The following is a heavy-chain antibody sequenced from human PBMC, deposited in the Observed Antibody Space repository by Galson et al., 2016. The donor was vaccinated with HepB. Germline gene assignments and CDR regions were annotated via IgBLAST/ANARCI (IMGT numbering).Heavy chain of an antibody. CDR3: AKDPQWTTSSRGAFDV. CDR1: GFSFSSYA. D-gene: IGHD6-6*01. V-gene: IGHV3-23*01. CDR2: ITGRGTST. Sequence: SLRLSCAASGFSFSSYAMSWVRQAPGKGLEWVSTITGRGTSTYYADSVEGRFIISRDNSKSTLYLQMNGLRAEDTAVYYCAKDPQWTTSSRGAFDVWGQGTMLTVFS. J-gene: IGHJ3*01.